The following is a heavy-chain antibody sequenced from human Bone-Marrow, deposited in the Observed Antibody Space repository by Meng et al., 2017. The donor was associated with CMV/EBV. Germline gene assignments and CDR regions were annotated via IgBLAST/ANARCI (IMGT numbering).Heavy chain of an antibody. J-gene: IGHJ4*02. D-gene: IGHD3-3*01. Sequence: LTFSTYSMKWVRQAPGKGLECVSSISSSSNFIYYADSLKARFTISRDNAKNSLFLQMNSLSAEDTAVYYCARDVTSLEWLSLYFDYWGQGTLVTVSS. CDR1: LTFSTYS. CDR2: ISSSSNFI. CDR3: ARDVTSLEWLSLYFDY. V-gene: IGHV3-21*01.